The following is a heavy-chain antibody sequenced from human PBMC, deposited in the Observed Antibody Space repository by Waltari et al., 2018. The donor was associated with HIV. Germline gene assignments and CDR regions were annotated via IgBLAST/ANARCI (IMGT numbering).Heavy chain of an antibody. CDR2: INPRGGST. V-gene: IGHV1-46*01. D-gene: IGHD4-17*01. CDR1: GYTFTSYY. J-gene: IGHJ4*02. Sequence: QVQLVQSGAEVKKPGASVKVSCKASGYTFTSYYMHWVRQAPGQGLEWMGRINPRGGSTSYAQKFQGRVTMTRDTSTSTVYMELSSLRSEDTAVYYCARSTTVTTHFDYWGQGTLVTVSS. CDR3: ARSTTVTTHFDY.